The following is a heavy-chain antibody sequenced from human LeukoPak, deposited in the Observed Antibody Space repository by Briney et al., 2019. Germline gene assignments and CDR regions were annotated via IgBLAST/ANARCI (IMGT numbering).Heavy chain of an antibody. D-gene: IGHD5-18*01. V-gene: IGHV1-8*01. Sequence: ASVKVTCKASGYTFTSYDINWVRQATGQGLEWMGWMNPNSGNTGYAQKFQGRVTMTRNTSISTAYMELSSLRSEDTAVYYCARGYFGTAMDALYYYYYGMDVWGQGTTVTVSS. CDR1: GYTFTSYD. CDR3: ARGYFGTAMDALYYYYYGMDV. CDR2: MNPNSGNT. J-gene: IGHJ6*02.